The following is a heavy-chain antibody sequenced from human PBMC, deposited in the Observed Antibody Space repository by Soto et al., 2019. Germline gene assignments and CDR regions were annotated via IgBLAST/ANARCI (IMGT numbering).Heavy chain of an antibody. Sequence: QVQLVQSGAEVKKPGASVKVSCKASGYTFTSYDINWVRQATGQGLEWMGRMNPNRCNTGYAQKFQGRVTMTRNTAISTAYMELSSLRSEDTAVYYCARGRYCTNGVCNNLYYYYMDVWGKGTTVTVSS. CDR2: MNPNRCNT. D-gene: IGHD2-8*01. CDR3: ARGRYCTNGVCNNLYYYYMDV. J-gene: IGHJ6*03. CDR1: GYTFTSYD. V-gene: IGHV1-8*01.